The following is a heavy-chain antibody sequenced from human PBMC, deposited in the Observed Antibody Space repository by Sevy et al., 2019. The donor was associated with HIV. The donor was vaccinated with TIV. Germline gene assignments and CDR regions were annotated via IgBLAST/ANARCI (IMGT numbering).Heavy chain of an antibody. CDR3: VKEVSQYSYSDY. CDR1: GFTFSNYA. V-gene: IGHV3-23*01. D-gene: IGHD5-18*01. Sequence: GGSLRLSCAASGFTFSNYAMSWVRQTPGKGLEWVSASSGSSDATYYTDTVKGRFTISRDNSKNTVYLQMNSLRAEDTAVYYCVKEVSQYSYSDYWGQGTLVTVFS. J-gene: IGHJ4*02. CDR2: SSGSSDAT.